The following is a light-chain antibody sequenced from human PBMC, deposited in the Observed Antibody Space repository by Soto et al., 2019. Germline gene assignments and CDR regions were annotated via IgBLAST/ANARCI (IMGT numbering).Light chain of an antibody. Sequence: QSALTQPASVSGSPGQSITISCTGTSSDVGGSNHVSWYQHHPGKAPKLIIYEVSYRPSGVSNRFSGSKSGYTASLTISGLRAEEEADYYCNSQTSSGIRVFGPGPKLPVL. CDR3: NSQTSSGIRV. CDR2: EVS. J-gene: IGLJ1*01. V-gene: IGLV2-14*01. CDR1: SSDVGGSNH.